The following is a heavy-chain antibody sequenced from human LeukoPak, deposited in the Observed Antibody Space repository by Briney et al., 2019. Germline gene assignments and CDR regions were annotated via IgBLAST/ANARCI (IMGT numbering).Heavy chain of an antibody. CDR3: ARDPRDYSGSTTFDY. Sequence: GGSLRLSCAASGFTFSDYYMSWVRQAPGKGLEWVSYISGSGRTIYYADSVKGRFTISRDNAKNSLFLQMNSLRAEDTAVYYCARDPRDYSGSTTFDYWGQGTLVTVSS. D-gene: IGHD1-26*01. CDR1: GFTFSDYY. V-gene: IGHV3-11*01. CDR2: ISGSGRTI. J-gene: IGHJ4*02.